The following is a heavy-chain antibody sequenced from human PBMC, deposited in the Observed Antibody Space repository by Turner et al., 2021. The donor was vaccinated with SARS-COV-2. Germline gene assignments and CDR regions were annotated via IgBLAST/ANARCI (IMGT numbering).Heavy chain of an antibody. J-gene: IGHJ4*02. V-gene: IGHV1-2*02. D-gene: IGHD4-17*01. CDR2: INPSSGGT. Sequence: QVQLEQAGAEVKKPGAAVKSACKASGYNFNGYYLHWVRQAPGQGLEWKGWINPSSGGTKFAQNFQGRVTLTWDASISTAYMEVSRLKSDDTAFYYCAKDSDYGGLIADYWGQGTLVTVSS. CDR3: AKDSDYGGLIADY. CDR1: GYNFNGYY.